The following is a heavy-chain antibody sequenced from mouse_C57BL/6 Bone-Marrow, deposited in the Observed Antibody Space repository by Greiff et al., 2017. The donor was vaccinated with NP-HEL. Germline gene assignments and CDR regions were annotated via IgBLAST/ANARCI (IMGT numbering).Heavy chain of an antibody. J-gene: IGHJ4*01. CDR2: IWTGGGT. V-gene: IGHV2-9-1*01. CDR3: ARNLNYYGSSNAMDY. CDR1: GFSLTSYA. Sequence: VKLMESGPGLVAPSQSLSITCTVSGFSLTSYAISWVRQPPGKGLEWLGVIWTGGGTNYNSALKSRLSISKDNSKSQVFLKMNSLQTDDTARYYCARNLNYYGSSNAMDYWGQGTSVTVSS. D-gene: IGHD1-1*01.